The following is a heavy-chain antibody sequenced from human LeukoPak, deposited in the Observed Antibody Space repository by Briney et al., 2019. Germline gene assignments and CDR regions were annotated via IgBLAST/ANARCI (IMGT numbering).Heavy chain of an antibody. J-gene: IGHJ4*02. V-gene: IGHV4-30-4*01. CDR2: INHSGST. CDR3: ASGRPIDY. CDR1: GGSISSGDYY. Sequence: PSQTLSLTCTVSGGSISSGDYYWSWIRQPPGKGLEWIGEINHSGSTNYNPSLKSRVTISVDTSKNQFSLKLSSVTATDTAVYYCASGRPIDYWGQGTLVTVSS.